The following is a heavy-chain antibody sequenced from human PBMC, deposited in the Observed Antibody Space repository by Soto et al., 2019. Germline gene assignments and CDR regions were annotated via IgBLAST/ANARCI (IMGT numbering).Heavy chain of an antibody. CDR2: IKQDGSEK. J-gene: IGHJ3*02. Sequence: GGSLRLSCAASGFTFSSYWMSWVRQAPGKGLEWVANIKQDGSEKYYVDSVKGRFTISRDNAKNSLYLQMNSLSAEDTAVYYCARYWIAARDAFDIWGQGTMVTVSS. V-gene: IGHV3-7*01. CDR3: ARYWIAARDAFDI. D-gene: IGHD6-6*01. CDR1: GFTFSSYW.